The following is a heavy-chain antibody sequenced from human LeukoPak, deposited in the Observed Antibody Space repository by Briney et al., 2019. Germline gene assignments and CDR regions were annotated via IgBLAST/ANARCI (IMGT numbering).Heavy chain of an antibody. V-gene: IGHV1-69*06. D-gene: IGHD3-3*01. CDR1: GGTFSSYA. CDR2: IIPIFGTA. Sequence: SVKVSCKASGGTFSSYAISWVRQAPGQGLEWMGRIIPIFGTANYAQKFQGRVTITADKSTSTAYMELSSLRSEDTDVYYCARDRDTGYYDSLKPHYYMDVWGKGTTVTVSS. J-gene: IGHJ6*03. CDR3: ARDRDTGYYDSLKPHYYMDV.